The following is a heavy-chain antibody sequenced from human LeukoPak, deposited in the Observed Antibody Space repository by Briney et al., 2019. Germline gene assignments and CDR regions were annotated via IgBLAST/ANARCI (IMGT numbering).Heavy chain of an antibody. Sequence: GGSLRLSCAASGFTFSSYEMNWVRQAPGKGLEWVSYISSSDSTIYYADSVKGRFTISRDNAKNSLYLQMNSLRAEDTAVYYCARDLDYYDSSGYWSWFDSWGQGTLVTVSS. CDR3: ARDLDYYDSSGYWSWFDS. D-gene: IGHD3-22*01. V-gene: IGHV3-48*03. CDR1: GFTFSSYE. J-gene: IGHJ5*01. CDR2: ISSSDSTI.